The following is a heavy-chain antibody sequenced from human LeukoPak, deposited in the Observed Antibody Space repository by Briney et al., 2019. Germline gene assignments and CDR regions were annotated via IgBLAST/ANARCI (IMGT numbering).Heavy chain of an antibody. CDR1: GGPISSGDYY. V-gene: IGHV4-30-4*01. Sequence: SQTLSLTCTVSGGPISSGDYYWSWIRQPPGKGLEWIGYIYYSGSTYYNPSLKSRVTISVDTSKNQFSLKLSSVTAADTAVYYCARKSGYSYGHFDYWGQGTLVTVSS. J-gene: IGHJ4*02. CDR3: ARKSGYSYGHFDY. D-gene: IGHD5-18*01. CDR2: IYYSGST.